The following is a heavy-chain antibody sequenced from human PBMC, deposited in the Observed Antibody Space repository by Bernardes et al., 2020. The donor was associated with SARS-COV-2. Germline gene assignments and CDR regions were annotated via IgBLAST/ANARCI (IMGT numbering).Heavy chain of an antibody. D-gene: IGHD3-10*01. CDR3: ARDRTKFGELLAFYFDY. Sequence: ASEKVPCKAFGYTFNDYYVHWVRQAPGQGLEWMGWINPKSGDTNFEQKFQGRVTMTRDTSITTVYMEVNRLRSDDTAVYYCARDRTKFGELLAFYFDYWGQGTLVTVPS. CDR1: GYTFNDYY. J-gene: IGHJ4*02. V-gene: IGHV1-2*02. CDR2: INPKSGDT.